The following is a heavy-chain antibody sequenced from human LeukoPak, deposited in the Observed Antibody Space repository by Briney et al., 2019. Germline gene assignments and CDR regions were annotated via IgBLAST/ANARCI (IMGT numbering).Heavy chain of an antibody. J-gene: IGHJ2*01. V-gene: IGHV4-4*02. D-gene: IGHD2-21*01. CDR2: IYHSGST. CDR1: GGSISSSNW. Sequence: PSGTLSLTCAVSGGSISSSNWWSWVRQTPGKGLEWIGEIYHSGSTNYNPSLKSRVTISVDKSKNQFSLKLSSVTAADTAVYYCARHSQGSYWYFDLWGRGTLVAVSS. CDR3: ARHSQGSYWYFDL.